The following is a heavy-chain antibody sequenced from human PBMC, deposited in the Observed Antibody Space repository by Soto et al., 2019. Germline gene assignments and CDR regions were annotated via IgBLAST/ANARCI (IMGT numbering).Heavy chain of an antibody. J-gene: IGHJ3*02. CDR1: GFSFNTYV. CDR2: ILYDGSKE. D-gene: IGHD3-22*01. Sequence: PGGSLRLSCTDSGFSFNTYVMDWVRQAPGKGLEWVARILYDGSKEYYADPVKGRFTISRDNAKNSLYLQMDSLRDEDTAVYYCARDIPGANYYDSSGYYNVGAFDIWGQGTMVTVSS. V-gene: IGHV3-30*03. CDR3: ARDIPGANYYDSSGYYNVGAFDI.